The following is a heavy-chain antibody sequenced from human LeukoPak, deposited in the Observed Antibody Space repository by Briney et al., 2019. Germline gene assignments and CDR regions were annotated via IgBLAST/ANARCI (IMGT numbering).Heavy chain of an antibody. Sequence: GGSLRLSCAASGFTLGAFAMHWVRQAPGKGLEWVSLIDKDGRSTYYADSVKGRFTISRDNSKNSLYLQMNSLRTEDTALYYCATWAFYHSLDVWGQGTTVTVSS. J-gene: IGHJ6*02. CDR1: GFTLGAFA. V-gene: IGHV3-43*02. CDR3: ATWAFYHSLDV. D-gene: IGHD1-26*01. CDR2: IDKDGRST.